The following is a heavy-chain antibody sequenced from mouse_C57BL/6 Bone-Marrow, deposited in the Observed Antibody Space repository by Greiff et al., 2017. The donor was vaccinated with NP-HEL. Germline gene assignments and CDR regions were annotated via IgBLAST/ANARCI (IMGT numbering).Heavy chain of an antibody. V-gene: IGHV1-69*01. D-gene: IGHD1-1*01. CDR2: IDPSDSYT. CDR1: GYTFTSYW. CDR3: ARDTTVVEWYFDV. Sequence: QVQLQQPGAELVMPGASVKLSCKASGYTFTSYWMHWVKQRPGQGLEWIGEIDPSDSYTNYNQKFKGKSTLTVDKSSSTAYMQLSSLTSEDSAVYYGARDTTVVEWYFDVWGTGTTVTVSS. J-gene: IGHJ1*03.